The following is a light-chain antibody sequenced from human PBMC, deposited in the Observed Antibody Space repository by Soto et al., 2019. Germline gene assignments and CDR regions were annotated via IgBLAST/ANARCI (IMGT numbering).Light chain of an antibody. CDR2: GAS. Sequence: IVLTQSPGTLFLTPGERATLSCRASQNIGTYLAWYQQKPGQAPSLLIFGASTRANGVPDRFSGSGSRTDFTPTISRLDPEDFAVYYCQQYGTSPRWTFGQGTKVDIK. V-gene: IGKV3-20*01. CDR1: QNIGTY. CDR3: QQYGTSPRWT. J-gene: IGKJ1*01.